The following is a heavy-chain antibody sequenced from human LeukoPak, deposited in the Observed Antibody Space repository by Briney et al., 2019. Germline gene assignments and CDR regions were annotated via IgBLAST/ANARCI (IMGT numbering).Heavy chain of an antibody. CDR2: IIPIFGTA. CDR3: ARGPSTVTTLNYYYYYGMDV. Sequence: ASVKVSCTASGGTFSSYAISWVRQAPGQGLEWMGGIIPIFGTANYAQKFQGRVTITADESTSTAYMELSSLRSEDTAVYYCARGPSTVTTLNYYYYYGMDVWGQGTTVTVSS. D-gene: IGHD1-14*01. V-gene: IGHV1-69*13. J-gene: IGHJ6*02. CDR1: GGTFSSYA.